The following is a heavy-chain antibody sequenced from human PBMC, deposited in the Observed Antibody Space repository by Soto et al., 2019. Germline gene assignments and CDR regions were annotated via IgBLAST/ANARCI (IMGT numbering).Heavy chain of an antibody. V-gene: IGHV1-46*01. D-gene: IGHD2-2*01. CDR1: GYTFTSYY. CDR3: ARDRWLSCSSTSCYWDYYYGMDV. Sequence: GASVKVSCKASGYTFTSYYMHWVRQAPGQGLEWMGIINPSGGSTSYAQKFQGRVTMTRDTSTSTVYMELSSLRSEDTAVYYCARDRWLSCSSTSCYWDYYYGMDVWGQGTTVTVSS. J-gene: IGHJ6*02. CDR2: INPSGGST.